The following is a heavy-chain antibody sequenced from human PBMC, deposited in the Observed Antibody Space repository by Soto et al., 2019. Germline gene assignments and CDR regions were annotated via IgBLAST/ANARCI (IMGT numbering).Heavy chain of an antibody. Sequence: SQTLSLPCTVSGGSIRSSSYYWGWIRQPPGKGLEWIGSIYYSGSTYYNPSLKSRVTISVDTSKNQFSLKLSSVTAADTAVYYCARHAGEYQLLYGNAFDIWGQGTMVTVSS. J-gene: IGHJ3*02. CDR3: ARHAGEYQLLYGNAFDI. CDR1: GGSIRSSSYY. CDR2: IYYSGST. D-gene: IGHD2-2*02. V-gene: IGHV4-39*01.